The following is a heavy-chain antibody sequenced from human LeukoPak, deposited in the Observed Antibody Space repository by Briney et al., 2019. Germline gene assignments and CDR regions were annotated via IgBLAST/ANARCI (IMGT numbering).Heavy chain of an antibody. CDR3: AKAGIQLWLFDS. CDR2: IYYSGST. D-gene: IGHD5-18*01. J-gene: IGHJ4*02. Sequence: PSQTLSLTCTVSGDSISSGGYYWRWIRQHPGKGLEWIGYIYYSGSTFYNPSLRSRVTISGDTSKNQFSLKLSSVTGADTAVYYCAKAGIQLWLFDSWGQGTLVTVSS. V-gene: IGHV4-31*03. CDR1: GDSISSGGYY.